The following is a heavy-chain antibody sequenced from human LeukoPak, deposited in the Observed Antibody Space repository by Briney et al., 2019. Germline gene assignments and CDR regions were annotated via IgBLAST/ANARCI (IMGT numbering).Heavy chain of an antibody. Sequence: LGGSLRLSCAASGFTFSSYAMSWVRQAPGKGLEWVSAISGSGGSTYYADSVKGRFTISRDNSKNTLYLQMNSLRAEDTAVYYCAKSTNYYGSGSPSRNDAFDIWGQGTMVTVSS. CDR1: GFTFSSYA. J-gene: IGHJ3*02. D-gene: IGHD3-10*01. CDR2: ISGSGGST. CDR3: AKSTNYYGSGSPSRNDAFDI. V-gene: IGHV3-23*01.